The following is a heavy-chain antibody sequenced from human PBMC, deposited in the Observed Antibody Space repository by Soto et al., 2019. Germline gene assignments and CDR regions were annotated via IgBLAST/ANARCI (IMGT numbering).Heavy chain of an antibody. D-gene: IGHD3-3*01. V-gene: IGHV1-69*13. CDR1: GGTFSSYA. CDR3: AFKRITFFGVVIPPTGYNYGMAV. Sequence: GASVKVSCKASGGTFSSYAISWVRQAPGQGLEWMGGIIPIFGTANYAQKFQGRVTITADESTSTAYMELSSLRSEDTAVYYCAFKRITFFGVVIPPTGYNYGMAVRAQGTTVPVSS. CDR2: IIPIFGTA. J-gene: IGHJ6*02.